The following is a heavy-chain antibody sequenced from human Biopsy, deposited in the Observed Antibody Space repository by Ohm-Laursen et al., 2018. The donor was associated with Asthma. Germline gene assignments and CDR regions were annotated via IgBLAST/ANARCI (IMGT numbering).Heavy chain of an antibody. J-gene: IGHJ6*02. V-gene: IGHV1-69*13. CDR1: GDSFSNYA. CDR2: LIPVLGTP. CDR3: ARGYSGSDRIVYYYSGLEV. Sequence: SVKVSCKASGDSFSNYAISWVRQAPGQGLEWMGGLIPVLGTPDHAQMFEGRVTITADESTSTAYMELSSLSSEDTDVYYCARGYSGSDRIVYYYSGLEVWGQGTTVTVSS. D-gene: IGHD5-12*01.